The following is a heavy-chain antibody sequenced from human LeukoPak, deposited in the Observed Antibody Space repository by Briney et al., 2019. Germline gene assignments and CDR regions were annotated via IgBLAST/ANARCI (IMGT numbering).Heavy chain of an antibody. D-gene: IGHD2-2*01. Sequence: SETLSLTCTVSGGSISSYYWSWIRQPPGKGLEWIGSIYYSGSTYYNPSLKSRVTISVDTSKNQFSLKLSSVTAADTAVYYCAREFYCSSTSCYDREGWFDPWGQGTLVTVSS. J-gene: IGHJ5*02. CDR2: IYYSGST. CDR3: AREFYCSSTSCYDREGWFDP. CDR1: GGSISSYY. V-gene: IGHV4-59*05.